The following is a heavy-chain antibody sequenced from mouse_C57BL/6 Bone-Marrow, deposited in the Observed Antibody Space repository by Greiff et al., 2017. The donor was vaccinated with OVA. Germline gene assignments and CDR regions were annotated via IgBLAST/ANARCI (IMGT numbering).Heavy chain of an antibody. CDR1: GFTFSSYA. J-gene: IGHJ4*01. CDR3: ARDRGGYRLRYAMDY. D-gene: IGHD2-12*01. V-gene: IGHV5-4*01. CDR2: ISDGGSYT. Sequence: EVQLVESGGGLVKPGGSLKLSCAASGFTFSSYAMSWVRQTPEKRLEWVATISDGGSYTYYPDNVKGRFTISRDNAKNNLYLQMSHLKSEDTAMYYCARDRGGYRLRYAMDYWGQGTSVTVSS.